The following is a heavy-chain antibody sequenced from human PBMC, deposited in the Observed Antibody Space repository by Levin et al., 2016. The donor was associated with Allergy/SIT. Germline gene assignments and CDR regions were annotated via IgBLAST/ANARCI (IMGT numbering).Heavy chain of an antibody. CDR3: ARVPFQLRWSVYWYFDL. CDR1: GGTFSSYA. J-gene: IGHJ2*01. CDR2: IIPIFGTA. D-gene: IGHD4-23*01. V-gene: IGHV1-69*06. Sequence: SVKVSCKASGGTFSSYAISWVRQAPGQGLEWMGGIIPIFGTANYAQKFQGRVTITADKSTSTAYMELSSLRSEDTAVYYCARVPFQLRWSVYWYFDLWGRGTLVTVSS.